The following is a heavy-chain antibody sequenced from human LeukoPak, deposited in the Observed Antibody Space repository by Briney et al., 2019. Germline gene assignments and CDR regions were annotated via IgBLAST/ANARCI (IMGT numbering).Heavy chain of an antibody. Sequence: ASVKVSCKASGGTFSSYAISWVRQAPGQGLEWMGGIIPIFGTANYAQKFQGRVTITADESTSTAYMELSSLRSEDTAVCYCARVGYCSGGSCYDYWGQGTLVTVSS. D-gene: IGHD2-15*01. CDR2: IIPIFGTA. CDR3: ARVGYCSGGSCYDY. J-gene: IGHJ4*02. CDR1: GGTFSSYA. V-gene: IGHV1-69*13.